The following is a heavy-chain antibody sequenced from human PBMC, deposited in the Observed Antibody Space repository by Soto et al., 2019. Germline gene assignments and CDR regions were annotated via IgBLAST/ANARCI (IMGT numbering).Heavy chain of an antibody. D-gene: IGHD6-6*01. J-gene: IGHJ4*01. V-gene: IGHV1-2*02. CDR1: GYTFTGYF. Sequence: GASVKVSCKASGYTFTGYFIHWVRQAPGQGLEWMGWINPNTGDRNYAQDFQGRVALTRDTSISTAFMELRDLTSADTAVYYCARSLSTFGARPDYWGHGTLVTVSS. CDR2: INPNTGDR. CDR3: ARSLSTFGARPDY.